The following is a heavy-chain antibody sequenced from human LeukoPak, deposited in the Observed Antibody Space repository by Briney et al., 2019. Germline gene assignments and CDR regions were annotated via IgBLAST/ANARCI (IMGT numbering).Heavy chain of an antibody. CDR3: ARDGTIEAAGAHFDY. Sequence: AVKVSCKASRGTFSSHAISWVRQAPGQGREWIGGIIAIFGTSNYAQKLQGRVTITADESTSTAYMELSSVRSEDTAVYYCARDGTIEAAGAHFDYWGQGTLVTVSS. V-gene: IGHV1-69*13. D-gene: IGHD6-13*01. CDR2: IIAIFGTS. CDR1: RGTFSSHA. J-gene: IGHJ4*02.